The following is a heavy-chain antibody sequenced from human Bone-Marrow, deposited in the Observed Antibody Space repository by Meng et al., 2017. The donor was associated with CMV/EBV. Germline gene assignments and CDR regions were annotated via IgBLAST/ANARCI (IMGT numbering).Heavy chain of an antibody. CDR3: ATDGRWELLIDI. V-gene: IGHV3-23*01. Sequence: GESLKISCAASGFTFSSYAMSWVRQAPGKGLEWASAISGSGGSTYYADSVKGRFTISRDNSKNTLYLQMNSLRAEDTAVYYCATDGRWELLIDIWGQGTMVTVSS. D-gene: IGHD1-26*01. J-gene: IGHJ3*02. CDR2: ISGSGGST. CDR1: GFTFSSYA.